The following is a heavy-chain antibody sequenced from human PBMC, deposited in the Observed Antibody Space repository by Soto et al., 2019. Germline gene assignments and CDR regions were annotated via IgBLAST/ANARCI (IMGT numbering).Heavy chain of an antibody. CDR2: TYYRSKWYN. CDR1: GDSVSSNSAA. Sequence: PSPTLSLTCAISGDSVSSNSAAWNWIRPSPSRGLEWLGRTYYRSKWYNDYAVSVKSRITINPDTSKNQFSLQLNSVTPEDTAVYYCARDLIAVAGHLDYWGQGTQVTVSS. J-gene: IGHJ4*02. D-gene: IGHD6-19*01. V-gene: IGHV6-1*01. CDR3: ARDLIAVAGHLDY.